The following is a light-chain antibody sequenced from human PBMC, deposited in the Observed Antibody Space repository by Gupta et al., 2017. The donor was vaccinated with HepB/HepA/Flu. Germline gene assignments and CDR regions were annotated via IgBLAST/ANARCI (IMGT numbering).Light chain of an antibody. V-gene: IGKV2-28*01. CDR1: QSLLHRSGNHY. J-gene: IGKJ2*01. Sequence: DIVMTQSPLSLPVTPGETASISCRSSQSLLHRSGNHYLDWYLQKPGQSPQLLIYLGSTRASGVPDRFSGSGSGTDFTLKISRVKTDDVGVYYCMEALEAPYTFGQGTKLEIK. CDR3: MEALEAPYT. CDR2: LGS.